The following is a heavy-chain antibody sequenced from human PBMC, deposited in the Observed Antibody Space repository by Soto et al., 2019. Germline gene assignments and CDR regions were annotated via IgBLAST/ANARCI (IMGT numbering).Heavy chain of an antibody. CDR1: GYSFTNYW. J-gene: IGHJ4*02. Sequence: GGSLKISCKGSGYSFTNYWITWVRQKPGKGLEWMGRIDPSDSQTYYSPSFRGHVTISVTKSITTVFLQWSSLRASDTAMYYCARQIYDSDTGPNFQYYFDSWGQGTPVTVSS. V-gene: IGHV5-10-1*01. CDR2: IDPSDSQT. D-gene: IGHD3-22*01. CDR3: ARQIYDSDTGPNFQYYFDS.